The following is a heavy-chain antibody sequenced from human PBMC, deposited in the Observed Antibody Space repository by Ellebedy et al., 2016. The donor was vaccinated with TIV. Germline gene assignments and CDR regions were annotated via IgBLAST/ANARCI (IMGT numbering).Heavy chain of an antibody. V-gene: IGHV3-53*01. CDR2: IYSGGST. J-gene: IGHJ4*02. CDR3: ARSGGYYGDYGFDY. Sequence: PGGSLRLSCAASGFTVSSNYMNWVRRAPGKGLEWVSVIYSGGSTYYADSVKGRFTISRDNSKNTLYLQMTSLRAEDTAVYYCARSGGYYGDYGFDYWGQGTLVTVSS. CDR1: GFTVSSNY. D-gene: IGHD4-17*01.